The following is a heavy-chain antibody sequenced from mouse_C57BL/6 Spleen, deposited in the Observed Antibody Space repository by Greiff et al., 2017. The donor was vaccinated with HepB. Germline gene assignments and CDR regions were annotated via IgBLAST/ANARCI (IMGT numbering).Heavy chain of an antibody. Sequence: EVKLVESGGGLVKPGGSLKLSCAASGFTFSSYAMSWVRQTPEKRLEWVATISDGGSYTYYPDNVKGRFSISRDNAKNNLYLQMSHLKSEDTAMYYCARGGQLRRYYAMDYWGQGTSVTVSS. V-gene: IGHV5-4*03. CDR2: ISDGGSYT. D-gene: IGHD3-2*02. CDR3: ARGGQLRRYYAMDY. J-gene: IGHJ4*01. CDR1: GFTFSSYA.